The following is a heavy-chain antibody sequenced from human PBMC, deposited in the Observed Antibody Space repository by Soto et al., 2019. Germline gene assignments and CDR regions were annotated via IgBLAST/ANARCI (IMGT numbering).Heavy chain of an antibody. CDR2: ISGGSSDK. V-gene: IGHV3-23*01. D-gene: IGHD2-8*01. Sequence: WVSLRLSCSASGFTFINFGMSWVRQGPGKGLEWVSAISGGSSDKRYTVSREGRFTISRDNSKHTLYLEMNNLRADDSAVYYCAKYLLMDTSSIFDCWGKGALVTASS. J-gene: IGHJ4*02. CDR1: GFTFINFG. CDR3: AKYLLMDTSSIFDC.